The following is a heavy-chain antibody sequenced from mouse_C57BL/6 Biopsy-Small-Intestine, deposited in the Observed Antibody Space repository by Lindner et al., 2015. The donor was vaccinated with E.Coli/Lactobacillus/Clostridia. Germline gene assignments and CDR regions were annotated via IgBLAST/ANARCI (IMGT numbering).Heavy chain of an antibody. V-gene: IGHV1-55*01. J-gene: IGHJ2*01. CDR2: IYPGSGST. CDR3: ARWLYQDYDASCW. Sequence: LQESGAELMKPGASVMLSCKASGYTFTSYWITWVKQRPGQGLEWIGDIYPGSGSTNYNEKFKNKATLTVDTSSSTAYMQVSSLTSEDSAVYFCARWLYQDYDASCWWGQGTTLTVSS. CDR1: GYTFTSYW. D-gene: IGHD2-4*01.